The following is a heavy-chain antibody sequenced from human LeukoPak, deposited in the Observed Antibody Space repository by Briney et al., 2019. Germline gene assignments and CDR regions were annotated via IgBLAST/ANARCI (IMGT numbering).Heavy chain of an antibody. J-gene: IGHJ4*02. CDR1: GGSISSYY. CDR2: IHTRST. V-gene: IGHV4-4*07. CDR3: ARVRQFDSSGYYFFSYFDY. Sequence: SETLSLTCTVSGGSISSYYWSWIRQPAGKGLEWIGRIHTRSTNYNPSLKSRVTMSVDTSKNQFSLKLSSVTAADTAVYYCARVRQFDSSGYYFFSYFDYWGQGTLVTVSS. D-gene: IGHD3-22*01.